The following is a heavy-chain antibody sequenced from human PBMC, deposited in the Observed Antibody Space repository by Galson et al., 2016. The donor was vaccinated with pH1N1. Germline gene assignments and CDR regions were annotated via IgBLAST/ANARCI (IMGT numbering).Heavy chain of an antibody. Sequence: HALVKPTQTLTLTCTFSGFSLSTNGVGVGWIRQPPGKALEWLAVIYWNDDKRYSPSLKRRLTITKDTSKNQVVLTMTSMDPVDTSTYYCAHNNYGDYVNWFDPWGQGTLVTVSS. CDR1: GFSLSTNGVG. V-gene: IGHV2-5*01. J-gene: IGHJ5*02. D-gene: IGHD4-17*01. CDR2: IYWNDDK. CDR3: AHNNYGDYVNWFDP.